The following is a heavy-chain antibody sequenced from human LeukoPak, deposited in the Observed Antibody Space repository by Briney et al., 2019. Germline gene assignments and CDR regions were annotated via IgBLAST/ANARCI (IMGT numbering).Heavy chain of an antibody. CDR2: INHSGST. D-gene: IGHD3-22*01. Sequence: SETLSLTCAVYGGSFSGYYWSWIRQPPGKGLEWIGEINHSGSTNYNPSLKSRVTISVDTSKNQFSLKLSSVTAADTAVYYCARGLEQAYYYDSSGHRGNDYWGQGTLVTVSS. CDR3: ARGLEQAYYYDSSGHRGNDY. V-gene: IGHV4-34*01. J-gene: IGHJ4*02. CDR1: GGSFSGYY.